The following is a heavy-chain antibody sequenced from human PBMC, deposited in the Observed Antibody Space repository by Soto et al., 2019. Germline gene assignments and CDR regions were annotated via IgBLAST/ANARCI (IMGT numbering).Heavy chain of an antibody. Sequence: GGSLRLSCAASGFTFSSYGMHWVRQAPGKGLEWVAVISYDGSNKYYADSVKGRFTISRDNSKNTLYLQMNSLRAEDTAVYYCAKDPGSSWYFFDYWGQGTLVTVSS. D-gene: IGHD6-13*01. CDR1: GFTFSSYG. J-gene: IGHJ4*02. CDR2: ISYDGSNK. CDR3: AKDPGSSWYFFDY. V-gene: IGHV3-30*18.